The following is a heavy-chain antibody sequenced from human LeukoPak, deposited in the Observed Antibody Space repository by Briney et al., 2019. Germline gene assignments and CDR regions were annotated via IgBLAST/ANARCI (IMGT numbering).Heavy chain of an antibody. CDR3: ARGLTSSGLVDAFDI. J-gene: IGHJ3*02. CDR1: GYSFTSYW. V-gene: IGHV5-51*01. Sequence: GESLKISCKGSGYSFTSYWIGWVRQMPGKGLEGMGIIYPGDSDTRYSPSFQGQVTISADKSISTAYLQWSSLKASDTAMYYCARGLTSSGLVDAFDIWGQGTMVTVSS. CDR2: IYPGDSDT. D-gene: IGHD6-19*01.